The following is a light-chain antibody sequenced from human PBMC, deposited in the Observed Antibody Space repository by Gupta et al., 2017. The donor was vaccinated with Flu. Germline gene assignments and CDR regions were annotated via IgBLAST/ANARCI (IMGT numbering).Light chain of an antibody. CDR1: QSISNN. J-gene: IGKJ1*01. Sequence: EIMLTQSPATLSVSLGERVTVSCRASQSISNNLAWYQQKPGQPPRLLIYKSYTRATDIPARFSGAGSGTDFTLTSDSLRSEDFAVYYCQHYSDRPPWTFGPGTKVDLK. V-gene: IGKV3-15*01. CDR2: KSY. CDR3: QHYSDRPPWT.